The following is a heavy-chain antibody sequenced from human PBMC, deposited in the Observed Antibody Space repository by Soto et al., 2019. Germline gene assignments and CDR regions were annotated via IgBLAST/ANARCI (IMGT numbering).Heavy chain of an antibody. J-gene: IGHJ6*02. CDR3: ARHVPAAGYYYGMHV. Sequence: QVQLVQSGAEVKKPGSSVKVSCKASGGTFSSYAISWVRQAPGQGLEWMGGIIPIFGTANYAQKFQGRVTITSDESTRTAHMEPSSLRPEDTAVYYWARHVPAAGYYYGMHVWGQGTTVTVSS. CDR2: IIPIFGTA. V-gene: IGHV1-69*05. D-gene: IGHD2-2*01. CDR1: GGTFSSYA.